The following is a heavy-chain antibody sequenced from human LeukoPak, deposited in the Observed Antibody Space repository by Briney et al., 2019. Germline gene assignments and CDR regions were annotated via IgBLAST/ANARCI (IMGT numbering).Heavy chain of an antibody. CDR1: GGSISSSIYY. J-gene: IGHJ6*02. CDR2: IYYSGST. CDR3: ARVFNGMDV. D-gene: IGHD3-9*01. V-gene: IGHV4-39*07. Sequence: SETLSLTCTVSGGSISSSIYYWGWIRQPPGKGLEWIGSIYYSGSTYYNPSLKSRVTISVDTSKNQFSLKLSSVTAADTAVYYCARVFNGMDVWGQGTTVTVSS.